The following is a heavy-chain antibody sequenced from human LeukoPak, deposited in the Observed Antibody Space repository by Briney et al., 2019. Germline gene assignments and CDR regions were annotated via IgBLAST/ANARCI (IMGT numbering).Heavy chain of an antibody. J-gene: IGHJ4*02. CDR3: ARGSEHYDFWSGLYFDY. Sequence: GGSLRLSCAASGFTFSSYGMHWVRQAPGKGLEGVAVIWYDGSNKYYADSVKGRFTISRDNSKNTLYLQMNSLRAEDTAVYYCARGSEHYDFWSGLYFDYWGQGTLVTVSS. CDR2: IWYDGSNK. CDR1: GFTFSSYG. D-gene: IGHD3-3*01. V-gene: IGHV3-33*01.